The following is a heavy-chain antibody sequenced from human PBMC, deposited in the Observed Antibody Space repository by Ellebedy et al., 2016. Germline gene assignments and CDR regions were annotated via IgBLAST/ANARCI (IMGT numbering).Heavy chain of an antibody. D-gene: IGHD1-26*01. CDR2: TNPSTDST. CDR3: ARGYYSGSFPLDY. V-gene: IGHV1-46*03. CDR1: GFTFGFYA. J-gene: IGHJ4*02. Sequence: GESLKISXAASGFTFGFYAMHWVRQAPGQGLEWMGITNPSTDSTTYAQKFQGRVTMTRDTSTSTVYMELSSLRSEDTAVYYCARGYYSGSFPLDYWGQGTLVTVSS.